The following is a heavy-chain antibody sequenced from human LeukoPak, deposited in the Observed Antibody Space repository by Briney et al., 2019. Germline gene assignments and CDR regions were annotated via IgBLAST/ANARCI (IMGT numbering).Heavy chain of an antibody. Sequence: SETLSLTCTVSGVSIGGHYWTWIRQPAGKGLEWIGRTHTRGRTNYNPSLKSRVTMSVDTSKNQFSLNLSSVTAADAAVYYCARDGSSSSGWYSPRSSFDYWGQGTLVTVSS. V-gene: IGHV4-4*07. D-gene: IGHD6-19*01. CDR2: THTRGRT. CDR1: GVSIGGHY. J-gene: IGHJ4*02. CDR3: ARDGSSSSGWYSPRSSFDY.